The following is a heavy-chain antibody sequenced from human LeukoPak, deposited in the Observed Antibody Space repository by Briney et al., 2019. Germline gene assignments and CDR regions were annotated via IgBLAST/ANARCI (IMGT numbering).Heavy chain of an antibody. J-gene: IGHJ4*02. CDR3: ARASHDYGDYSHFDY. CDR1: GGSISSRNW. V-gene: IGHV4-4*02. D-gene: IGHD4-17*01. CDR2: IYHSGST. Sequence: SGTLSLTCAVSGGSISSRNWWSWVRQPPGKGLEWIGEIYHSGSTNYNPSLKTRVTISVDKSKDQFSLKLSSVTAADTAVYYCARASHDYGDYSHFDYWGQGTLVTVSS.